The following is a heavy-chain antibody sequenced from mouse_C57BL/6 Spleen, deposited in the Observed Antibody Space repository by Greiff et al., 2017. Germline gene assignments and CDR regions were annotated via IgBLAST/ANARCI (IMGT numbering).Heavy chain of an antibody. CDR1: GYTFTSYW. CDR2: IDPSDSET. J-gene: IGHJ2*01. D-gene: IGHD3-2*02. Sequence: QVQLQQPGAELVRPGSSVKLSCKASGYTFTSYWMHWVKQRPIQGLEWIGNIDPSDSETNYNQKFKDKATLTVDKSSRTAYMQLSSLPTEDSAVYDCSRLGGSSDYGFDYWGQGTTLTVSS. V-gene: IGHV1-52*01. CDR3: SRLGGSSDYGFDY.